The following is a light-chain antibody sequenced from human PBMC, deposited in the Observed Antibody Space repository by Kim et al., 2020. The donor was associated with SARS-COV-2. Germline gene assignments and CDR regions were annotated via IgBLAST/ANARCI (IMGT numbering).Light chain of an antibody. CDR1: QSIGTW. CDR2: KAS. Sequence: GDRVTIACRASQSIGTWLAWYQQKPGRAPKLLIHKASILESGVPSRFSGSGSGTDFTLTISSLQPDDFATYYCQQYNGYFYTFGQGTKLEI. V-gene: IGKV1-5*03. J-gene: IGKJ2*01. CDR3: QQYNGYFYT.